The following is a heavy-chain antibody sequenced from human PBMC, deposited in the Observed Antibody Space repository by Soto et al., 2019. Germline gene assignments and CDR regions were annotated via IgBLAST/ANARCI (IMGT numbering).Heavy chain of an antibody. J-gene: IGHJ6*02. CDR3: ARARRVEPTPLSGMDV. V-gene: IGHV4-34*01. CDR1: GGSFSGYY. D-gene: IGHD2-15*01. Sequence: QVQLQQWGAGLLKPSETLSLTCAVYGGSFSGYYWSWIRQPPGKGLEWIGEINHSGSTNYNPSLKSRVTISVDTSKNQFSLKLSSVTAADTAVYYCARARRVEPTPLSGMDVWGQGTTVTVSS. CDR2: INHSGST.